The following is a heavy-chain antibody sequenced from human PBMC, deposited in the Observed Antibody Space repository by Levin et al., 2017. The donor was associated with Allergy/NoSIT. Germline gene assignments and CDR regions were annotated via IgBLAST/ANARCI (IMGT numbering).Heavy chain of an antibody. CDR3: ARDGDYILSYFDY. V-gene: IGHV3-33*01. D-gene: IGHD4-17*01. J-gene: IGHJ4*02. CDR1: GFTFSSYG. CDR2: IWYDGSNK. Sequence: GGSLRLSCAASGFTFSSYGMHWVRQAPGKGLEWVAVIWYDGSNKYYADSVKGRFTISRDNSKNTLYLQMNSLRAEDTAVYYCARDGDYILSYFDYWGQGTLVTVSS.